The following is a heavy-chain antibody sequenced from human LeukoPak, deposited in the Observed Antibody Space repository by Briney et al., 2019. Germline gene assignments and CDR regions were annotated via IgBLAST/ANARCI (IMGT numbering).Heavy chain of an antibody. CDR3: ATSRGYDSSGYDAFDI. D-gene: IGHD3-22*01. CDR2: IYYSGST. CDR1: GGSISSYY. J-gene: IGHJ3*02. V-gene: IGHV4-59*12. Sequence: SETLSLTCTVSGGSISSYYWSWIRQPPGKGLEWIGYIYYSGSTNYNPPLKSRVTISVDTSKNQFSLKLSSVTAADTAVYYCATSRGYDSSGYDAFDIWGQGTMVTVSS.